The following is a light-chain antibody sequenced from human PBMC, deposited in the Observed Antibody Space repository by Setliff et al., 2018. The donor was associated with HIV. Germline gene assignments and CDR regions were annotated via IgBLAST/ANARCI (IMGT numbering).Light chain of an antibody. V-gene: IGLV2-23*01. CDR3: CSNTGSNTYV. Sequence: QSVLAQSASVSGPPGQSITISCTGTSGDVGRYDLVSWYQQHPGKAPKLIIYQATKRPSGASNRFSSSKSGNTASLTISGLQAEDEADYYCCSNTGSNTYVFGTGTRSPS. CDR1: SGDVGRYDL. J-gene: IGLJ1*01. CDR2: QAT.